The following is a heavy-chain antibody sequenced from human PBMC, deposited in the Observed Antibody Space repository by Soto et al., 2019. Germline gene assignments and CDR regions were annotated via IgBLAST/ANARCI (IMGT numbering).Heavy chain of an antibody. CDR3: TTDYYDSSGYFNWFDP. D-gene: IGHD3-22*01. Sequence: KPGGSLRLSCAASGFTFSNAWMSWVRQAPGKGLEWVGRIKSKTDGGTTDYAAPVKGRFTISRDDSKNTLYLQMNSLKTEDTAVYYCTTDYYDSSGYFNWFDPWGQGTLVTVSS. CDR2: IKSKTDGGTT. CDR1: GFTFSNAW. V-gene: IGHV3-15*01. J-gene: IGHJ5*02.